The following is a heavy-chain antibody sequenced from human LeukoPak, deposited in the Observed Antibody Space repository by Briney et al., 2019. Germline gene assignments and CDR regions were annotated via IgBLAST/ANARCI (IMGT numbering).Heavy chain of an antibody. V-gene: IGHV1-2*06. CDR3: AGVSGYDSSGYYYSNY. CDR1: GYTFTGYY. CDR2: INPNSGGT. Sequence: ASVKVSCKASGYTFTGYYMHWVRQAPGQGLEWMGRINPNSGGTNYTQKFQGRVTMTRDTSISTAYMELSRLRSDDTAVYYCAGVSGYDSSGYYYSNYWGQGTLVTVSS. D-gene: IGHD3-22*01. J-gene: IGHJ4*02.